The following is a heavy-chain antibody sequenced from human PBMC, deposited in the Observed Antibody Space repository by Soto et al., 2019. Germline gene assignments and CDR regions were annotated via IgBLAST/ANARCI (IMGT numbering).Heavy chain of an antibody. D-gene: IGHD3-16*01. CDR2: IIPIFGTT. Sequence: QVHLVQSGAEVKRPGSSVKVSCKASGGTFSSYALSWVRQAPGQGLEWMGGIIPIFGTTNYAQKFQGRVTMXXDGSTSTAYMELSGLRSEDTAVYYCARVYGGGSYFYYGLDVWGQGTTVTVSS. V-gene: IGHV1-69*05. J-gene: IGHJ6*02. CDR3: ARVYGGGSYFYYGLDV. CDR1: GGTFSSYA.